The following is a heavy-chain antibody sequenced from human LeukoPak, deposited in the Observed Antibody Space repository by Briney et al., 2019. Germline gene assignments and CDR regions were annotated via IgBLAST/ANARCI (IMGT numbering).Heavy chain of an antibody. CDR2: IYYSGST. Sequence: SETLSLTCTVSGVSISSYYWSWIRQPPGKGLEWIGYIYYSGSTNYNPSLKSRVTISVDTSKNQFSLKLSSVTAADTAVYYCARGYSAAGRFNYWGQGTLVTVSS. J-gene: IGHJ4*02. CDR3: ARGYSAAGRFNY. D-gene: IGHD6-13*01. CDR1: GVSISSYY. V-gene: IGHV4-59*01.